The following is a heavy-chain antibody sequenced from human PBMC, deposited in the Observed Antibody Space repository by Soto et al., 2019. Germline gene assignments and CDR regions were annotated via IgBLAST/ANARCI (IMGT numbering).Heavy chain of an antibody. Sequence: PSETLSLTCTVSGVSVSSGSFYWAWIQQPPGKGLEWIGFGSYSGTTNYKPSLKSRVTISVDTSRSQISLKVSSLTAADTAVYYCARGATVTQFDYWGRGTLVTVSS. CDR2: GSYSGTT. D-gene: IGHD4-17*01. V-gene: IGHV4-61*01. J-gene: IGHJ4*02. CDR3: ARGATVTQFDY. CDR1: GVSVSSGSFY.